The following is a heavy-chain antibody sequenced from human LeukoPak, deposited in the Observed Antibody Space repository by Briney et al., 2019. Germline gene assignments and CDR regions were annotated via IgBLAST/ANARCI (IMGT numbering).Heavy chain of an antibody. D-gene: IGHD6-6*01. J-gene: IGHJ3*02. V-gene: IGHV4-34*01. CDR2: INHSGST. CDR1: GGSFSGYY. CDR3: ARGGRVSSWDAFDI. Sequence: SETLSLTCAVYGGSFSGYYWSWIRQPPEKGLEWIGEINHSGSTNYNPSLKSRVTISVDTSKNQFSLKLSSVTAADTAVYYCARGGRVSSWDAFDIWGQGTMVTVSS.